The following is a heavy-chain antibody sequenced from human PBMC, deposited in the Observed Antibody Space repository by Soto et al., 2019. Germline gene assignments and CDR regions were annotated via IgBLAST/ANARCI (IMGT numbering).Heavy chain of an antibody. CDR2: IGRRSDI. CDR3: EREETAWPLAYGLDV. CDR1: GFSFNTYS. Sequence: LRLSCEASGFSFNTYSIHWVRQAPGKGLEWVSSIGRRSDIYYADSVKGRFTISRDNAKNSVSLQMNSLRDEDTAVYFCEREETAWPLAYGLDVWGQGTTVPVSS. V-gene: IGHV3-21*01. J-gene: IGHJ6*02. D-gene: IGHD2-21*02.